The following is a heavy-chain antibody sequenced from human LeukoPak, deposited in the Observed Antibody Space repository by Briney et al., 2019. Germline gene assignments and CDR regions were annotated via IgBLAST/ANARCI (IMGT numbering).Heavy chain of an antibody. CDR3: ARSYGSGRRDAFDI. V-gene: IGHV1-2*02. Sequence: ASVKVSCKASGYTFIDYYMHWVRQAPGQGLEWIGWISPTSGGTNFAQKFQARVTMTRDTSISTAYMELRRLRSDDTAVYYCARSYGSGRRDAFDIWGQGTLVTVSP. D-gene: IGHD3-10*01. CDR2: ISPTSGGT. CDR1: GYTFIDYY. J-gene: IGHJ3*02.